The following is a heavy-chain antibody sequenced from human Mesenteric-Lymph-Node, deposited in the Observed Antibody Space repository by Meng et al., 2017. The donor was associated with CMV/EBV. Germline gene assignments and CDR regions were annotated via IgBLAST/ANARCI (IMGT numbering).Heavy chain of an antibody. Sequence: GGSLRLSCAASGFTFSSYSMNWVRQAPGKGLEWVSYISSSSSTIYYADSVKGRFTISRDNAKNSLYLQMNSLRAEDTAVYYCARDFGVPAAKVVAYYYYYYGMDVWGQGTTVTVSS. J-gene: IGHJ6*02. D-gene: IGHD2-2*01. CDR3: ARDFGVPAAKVVAYYYYYYGMDV. CDR1: GFTFSSYS. CDR2: ISSSSSTI. V-gene: IGHV3-48*04.